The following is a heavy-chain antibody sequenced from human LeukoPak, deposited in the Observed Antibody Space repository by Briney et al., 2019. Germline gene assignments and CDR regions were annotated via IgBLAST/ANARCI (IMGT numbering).Heavy chain of an antibody. D-gene: IGHD2-15*01. CDR2: IYTSEST. V-gene: IGHV4-4*07. CDR1: GGSFSRYS. Sequence: SETLSLTCTVSGGSFSRYSWIWIRQPAGKGLEWVGRIYTSESTNYNPSLKSRVTISVDKSKDQFSLKLSSVTAADTAVYYCARVGRGDYSPFAYWGQGTLVTVSS. J-gene: IGHJ4*02. CDR3: ARVGRGDYSPFAY.